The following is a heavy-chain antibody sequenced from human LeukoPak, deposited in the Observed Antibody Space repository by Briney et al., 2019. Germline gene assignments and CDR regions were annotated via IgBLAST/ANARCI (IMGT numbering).Heavy chain of an antibody. V-gene: IGHV3-48*03. CDR1: GFTFSNYE. Sequence: GGSLRLSCAASGFTFSNYEMNWVRQAPGEGLEWVSYISGSGSAIDYADSVKGRFTISRDNAKNSLYLQMNSLRAEDTAVYYCAREYCSGGTCYSAGYYFDYWGQGTLVTVSS. J-gene: IGHJ4*02. D-gene: IGHD2-15*01. CDR2: ISGSGSAI. CDR3: AREYCSGGTCYSAGYYFDY.